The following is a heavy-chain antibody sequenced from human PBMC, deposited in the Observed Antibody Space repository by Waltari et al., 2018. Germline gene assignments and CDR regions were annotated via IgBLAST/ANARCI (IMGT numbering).Heavy chain of an antibody. CDR1: GYSISSGYY. D-gene: IGHD4-17*01. CDR2: IYHSGST. J-gene: IGHJ3*02. CDR3: ARPYGDYVKFKPDAFDI. V-gene: IGHV4-38-2*01. Sequence: QVQLQESGPGLVKPSETLSLTCAVPGYSISSGYYWGWIRQPPGKGLEWIGSIYHSGSTYYNPSLKSRVTISVDTSKNQFSLKLSSVTAADTAVYYCARPYGDYVKFKPDAFDIWGQGTMVTVSS.